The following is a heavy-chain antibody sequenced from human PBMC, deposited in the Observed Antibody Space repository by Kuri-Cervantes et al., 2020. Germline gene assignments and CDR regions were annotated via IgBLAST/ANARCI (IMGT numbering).Heavy chain of an antibody. Sequence: SETLSLTCTVSGGSISSYYWSWIRQPAGKGLEWIGRIYTSGSTNYNPSLKSRVTISVDTSKNQFSLKLSSVTAADTAVYYCARWCLGYCSGGRAFDTWGQGTMVTVSS. CDR1: GGSISSYY. CDR2: IYTSGST. J-gene: IGHJ3*02. CDR3: ARWCLGYCSGGRAFDT. D-gene: IGHD2-15*01. V-gene: IGHV4-4*07.